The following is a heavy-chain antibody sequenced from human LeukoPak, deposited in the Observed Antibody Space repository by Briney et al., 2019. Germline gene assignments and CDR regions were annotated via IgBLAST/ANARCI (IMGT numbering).Heavy chain of an antibody. CDR1: GFTFSSYW. Sequence: GGSLRLSCAASGFTFSSYWMSWVRQAPGKGLEWVANIKQDGSEKYYVDSVKGRFTISRDNAKNSLYLQMNSLRAEDTAVYYCARDSDDYPANFDYWGQGTLVTVSS. D-gene: IGHD4-11*01. CDR3: ARDSDDYPANFDY. CDR2: IKQDGSEK. V-gene: IGHV3-7*01. J-gene: IGHJ4*02.